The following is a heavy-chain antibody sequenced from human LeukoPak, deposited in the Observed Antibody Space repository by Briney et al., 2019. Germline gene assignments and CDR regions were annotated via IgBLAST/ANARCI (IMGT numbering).Heavy chain of an antibody. CDR3: ARAEDDYGGKVGTWYFDL. CDR2: INPILGIA. CDR1: GGTFSSYA. Sequence: SSVKVSCKASGGTFSSYAISWVRQAPGQGLDWMGRINPILGIANYAQKFQGRVTITADKSTSTAFMELSTPRSEDTAVYYCARAEDDYGGKVGTWYFDLWGRGTRVTVSS. V-gene: IGHV1-69*04. J-gene: IGHJ2*01. D-gene: IGHD4-23*01.